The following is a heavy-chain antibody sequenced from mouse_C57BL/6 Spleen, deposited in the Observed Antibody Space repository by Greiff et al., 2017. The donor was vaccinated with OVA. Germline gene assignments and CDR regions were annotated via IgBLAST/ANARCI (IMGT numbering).Heavy chain of an antibody. J-gene: IGHJ2*01. CDR1: GFNIKDYY. CDR3: TSYYGSSLYFDY. D-gene: IGHD1-1*01. V-gene: IGHV14-1*01. CDR2: IDPEDGDT. Sequence: EVQLQQSGAELVRPGASVKLSCTASGFNIKDYYMHWVQQRPEQGLEWIGRIDPEDGDTEYAPKFQGKATMTADTSSNTAYLQLSSLTSEDTAVYYCTSYYGSSLYFDYWGQGTTLTVSS.